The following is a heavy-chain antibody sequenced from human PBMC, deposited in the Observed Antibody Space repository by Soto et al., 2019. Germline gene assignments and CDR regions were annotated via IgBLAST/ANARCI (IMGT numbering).Heavy chain of an antibody. D-gene: IGHD6-13*01. Sequence: GASLKISCKGSGYSFNNYWIVWVRQMPGKGLEWMGIIYPGDSETKYSPSFQGQVTISADKSISTAYLQWSSLKASDTAMYYCARQLSTSWTGFDYWCQGTLVTVSS. J-gene: IGHJ4*02. CDR3: ARQLSTSWTGFDY. CDR1: GYSFNNYW. CDR2: IYPGDSET. V-gene: IGHV5-51*01.